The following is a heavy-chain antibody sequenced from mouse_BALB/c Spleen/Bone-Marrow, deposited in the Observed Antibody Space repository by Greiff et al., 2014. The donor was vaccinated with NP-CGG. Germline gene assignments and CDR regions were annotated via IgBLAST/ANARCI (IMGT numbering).Heavy chain of an antibody. CDR1: GYAFTNYL. D-gene: IGHD1-1*01. CDR2: INPGSAGT. V-gene: IGHV1-54*03. Sequence: QVQLQQSGAELVRPGTSVKVSCKASGYAFTNYLIEWVKQRPGQGLEWIGMINPGSAGTNYNEKFKGKATLTADKSSSTAYMQLSSLASDDSGVYFCARELPRGFAYWGQGTLVTVSA. J-gene: IGHJ3*01. CDR3: ARELPRGFAY.